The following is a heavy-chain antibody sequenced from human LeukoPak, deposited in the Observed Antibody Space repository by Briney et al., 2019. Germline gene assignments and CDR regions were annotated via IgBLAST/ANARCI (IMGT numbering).Heavy chain of an antibody. Sequence: GGSLRLSCAASGFTFSSYDMHWVRQAPGKGLEWVALIWYDGSNKYQADSVKGRFAISRDNSKNTLHLQMNSLRAEDTAVYYCARAPSQLGPFDYWGQGTLVTVSP. J-gene: IGHJ4*02. V-gene: IGHV3-33*01. CDR2: IWYDGSNK. CDR3: ARAPSQLGPFDY. D-gene: IGHD2-2*01. CDR1: GFTFSSYD.